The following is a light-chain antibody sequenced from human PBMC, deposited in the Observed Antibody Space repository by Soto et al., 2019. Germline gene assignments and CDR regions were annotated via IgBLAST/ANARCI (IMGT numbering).Light chain of an antibody. CDR2: DAS. Sequence: DIKLTQSHSTLSASVGDRVTLTCLASQSISSWLAWYQQKPGKAPKLLIYDASSLESGVPSRFSGSGSGTEFTLTISSLQPDDFATYYCQHYNSYSEAFGQGTKVDI. CDR1: QSISSW. CDR3: QHYNSYSEA. J-gene: IGKJ1*01. V-gene: IGKV1-5*01.